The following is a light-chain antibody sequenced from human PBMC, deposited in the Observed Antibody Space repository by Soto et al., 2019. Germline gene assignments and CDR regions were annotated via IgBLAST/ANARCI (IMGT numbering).Light chain of an antibody. CDR3: CSYAGSYIYV. CDR2: DVS. J-gene: IGLJ1*01. CDR1: TGAVTSGHY. V-gene: IGLV7-46*01. Sequence: QAVVTQEPSLTVSPGGTVTLTCGSSTGAVTSGHYPYWFQQKPGQAPRTLIYDVSKRPSGVPDRFSGSKSGNTASLTISGLQAEDEADYYCCSYAGSYIYVFGTGTKVTVL.